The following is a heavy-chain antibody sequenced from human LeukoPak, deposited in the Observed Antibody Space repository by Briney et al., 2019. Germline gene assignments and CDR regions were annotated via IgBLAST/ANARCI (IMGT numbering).Heavy chain of an antibody. J-gene: IGHJ4*02. Sequence: GGSLRLSCAASGFTFSSYSMNWVRQAPGKGLEWVSSISSSSSYIYYADSVKGRFTISRDNAKNSLYLQMNSLRAEDTAVYYCARDVYPSRSYDYWGQGTLVTVSS. D-gene: IGHD3-10*01. CDR1: GFTFSSYS. CDR3: ARDVYPSRSYDY. V-gene: IGHV3-21*01. CDR2: ISSSSSYI.